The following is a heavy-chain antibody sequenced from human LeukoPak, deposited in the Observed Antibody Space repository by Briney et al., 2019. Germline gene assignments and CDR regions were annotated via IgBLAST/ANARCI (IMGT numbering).Heavy chain of an antibody. CDR1: GFTFSSYA. CDR3: AKDLYYYDSSGYPDAFDI. J-gene: IGHJ3*02. D-gene: IGHD3-22*01. V-gene: IGHV3-23*01. Sequence: GGSLRLSCAASGFTFSSYAMSWVRQAPGKGLEGVSAISGSGGSTYYADSVKGRFTISRDNSKNTLYLQMNSLRAEDTAVYYCAKDLYYYDSSGYPDAFDIWGQGTMVTVSS. CDR2: ISGSGGST.